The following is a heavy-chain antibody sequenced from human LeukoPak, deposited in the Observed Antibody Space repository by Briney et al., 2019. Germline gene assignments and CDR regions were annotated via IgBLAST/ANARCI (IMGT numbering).Heavy chain of an antibody. CDR3: AKVQLYGVNSNWLDP. Sequence: TGGSLRLSCAASGFTFDDYAMHWVRQAPGKGLEWVSGISGNSGSIGYADSVKGRFTISRDNAKNSLYLQMNSLRAEDTALYYCAKVQLYGVNSNWLDPWGQGTLVTVSS. CDR1: GFTFDDYA. CDR2: ISGNSGSI. V-gene: IGHV3-9*01. D-gene: IGHD4-23*01. J-gene: IGHJ5*02.